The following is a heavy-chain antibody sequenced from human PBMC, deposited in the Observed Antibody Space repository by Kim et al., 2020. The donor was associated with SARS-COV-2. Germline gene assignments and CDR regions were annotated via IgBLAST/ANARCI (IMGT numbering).Heavy chain of an antibody. D-gene: IGHD6-13*01. V-gene: IGHV3-13*01. CDR2: T. J-gene: IGHJ4*02. CDR3: ARVSAAGTFDY. Sequence: TYYPGSVKGRFTISRENAKNSLYLQMNSLRAGDTAVYYCARVSAAGTFDYWGQGTLVTVSS.